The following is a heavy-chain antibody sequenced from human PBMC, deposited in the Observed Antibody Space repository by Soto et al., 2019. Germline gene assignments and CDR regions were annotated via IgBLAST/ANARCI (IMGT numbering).Heavy chain of an antibody. D-gene: IGHD3-3*01. CDR1: GGSVSSGSYY. V-gene: IGHV4-61*01. CDR3: ARDRYDFWSGYYPTYYYYGMDV. CDR2: IYYSGST. J-gene: IGHJ6*02. Sequence: SETLSLTCTVSGGSVSSGSYYWSWIRQPPGKGQEWIGYIYYSGSTNYNPSLKSRVTISVDTSKNQFSLKLSSVTAADTAVYYCARDRYDFWSGYYPTYYYYGMDVWGQGTTVTVSS.